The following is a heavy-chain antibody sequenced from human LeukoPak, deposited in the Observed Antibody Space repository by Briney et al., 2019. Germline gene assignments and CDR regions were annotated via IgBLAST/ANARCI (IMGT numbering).Heavy chain of an antibody. CDR3: ATSGSYRIIDY. J-gene: IGHJ4*02. CDR2: INPNSGAT. D-gene: IGHD1-26*01. CDR1: GYTFTDYS. Sequence: ASVKVSCKASGYTFTDYSMHWVRQAPGQGLEWMGWINPNSGATNYAQKFQGRVTMTRDTSISTAYMELSRLRSDDTAVYYCATSGSYRIIDYWGQGTLVTVSS. V-gene: IGHV1-2*02.